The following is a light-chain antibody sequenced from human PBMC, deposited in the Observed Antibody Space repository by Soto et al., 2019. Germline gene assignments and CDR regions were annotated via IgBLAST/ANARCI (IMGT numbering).Light chain of an antibody. V-gene: IGKV1D-16*01. Sequence: IQMTQSPSSLSASIGDRVTITCRASQGIGVRLAWFQQKPGKAPQYLIQSASTLASGVPSRFSGSGSGTDFILTINNLQPEDVATYYCQKCDYLPIFGPGTTVDFK. J-gene: IGKJ3*01. CDR2: SAS. CDR3: QKCDYLPI. CDR1: QGIGVR.